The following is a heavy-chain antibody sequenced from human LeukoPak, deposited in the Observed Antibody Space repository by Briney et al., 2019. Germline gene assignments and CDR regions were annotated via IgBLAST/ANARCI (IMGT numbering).Heavy chain of an antibody. J-gene: IGHJ4*02. Sequence: GESLRLSCAASGFTFSSYAMSWVRQAPGKGLEWVSAISGSGGSTNSADAVKGRFTISRDNSKNTLYLQMSSLRAEDTAVYYCAKLPVVVVAAYFDSWGQGTLVTVSS. CDR1: GFTFSSYA. D-gene: IGHD2-15*01. CDR3: AKLPVVVVAAYFDS. V-gene: IGHV3-23*01. CDR2: ISGSGGST.